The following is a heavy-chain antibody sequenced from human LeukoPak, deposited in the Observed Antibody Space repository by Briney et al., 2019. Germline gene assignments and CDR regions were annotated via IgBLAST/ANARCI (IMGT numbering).Heavy chain of an antibody. Sequence: ASVKVSCKASGGTFSSYAISWVRQAPGQGLEWMGRFIPILGIANYAQKFQGRVTITADKSTSTAYMELSSLRSEDTAVYYCAGRTGIAVGPFDYWGQGTLVTVSS. CDR1: GGTFSSYA. J-gene: IGHJ4*02. V-gene: IGHV1-69*04. D-gene: IGHD6-19*01. CDR2: FIPILGIA. CDR3: AGRTGIAVGPFDY.